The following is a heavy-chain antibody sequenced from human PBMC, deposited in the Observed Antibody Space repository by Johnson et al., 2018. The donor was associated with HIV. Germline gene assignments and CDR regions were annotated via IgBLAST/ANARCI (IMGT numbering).Heavy chain of an antibody. V-gene: IGHV3-30*18. J-gene: IGHJ3*02. D-gene: IGHD3-22*01. CDR1: GFTFSNYG. CDR2: ISYDGSNK. CDR3: AKDVGNYWPDAFDI. Sequence: QVQLVESGGGVVQPGRSLRLSCVASGFTFSNYGMHWVRQAPGKGLEWVAVISYDGSNKYYADSVKGRFTISRDNSKNTLYLQMNSLRAEDTALYYCAKDVGNYWPDAFDIWGQGTMVTVSS.